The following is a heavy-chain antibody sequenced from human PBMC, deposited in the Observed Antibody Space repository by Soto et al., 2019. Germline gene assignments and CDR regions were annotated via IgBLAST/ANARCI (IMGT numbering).Heavy chain of an antibody. Sequence: EVRVVESGGGLVQPGGSLRLSCAASGLAFSDHYMDWVRQAPGKGLEWVGRSRNKANSFTTEYAASVNGRFSVSRDNSKNSLFLQLNSLKAGETEVYYCRVYDSSYGIHLWGQGNTVHLSS. J-gene: IGHJ6*02. CDR1: GLAFSDHY. CDR3: RVYDSSYGIHL. D-gene: IGHD3-3*01. CDR2: SRNKANSFTT. V-gene: IGHV3-72*01.